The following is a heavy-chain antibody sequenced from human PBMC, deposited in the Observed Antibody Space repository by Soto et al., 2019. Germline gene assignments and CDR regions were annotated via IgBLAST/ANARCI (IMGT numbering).Heavy chain of an antibody. CDR3: ARDRRITIFGVVTFHAFDI. D-gene: IGHD3-3*01. CDR1: GCSISSGDYY. V-gene: IGHV4-30-4*01. Sequence: TLSLTCTVSGCSISSGDYYWSWIRQPPGKGLEWIGYIYYSGSTYYNPSLKSRVTISVDTSKNQFSLKLSSVTAADTAVYYCARDRRITIFGVVTFHAFDIWGQGTMVTVSS. CDR2: IYYSGST. J-gene: IGHJ3*02.